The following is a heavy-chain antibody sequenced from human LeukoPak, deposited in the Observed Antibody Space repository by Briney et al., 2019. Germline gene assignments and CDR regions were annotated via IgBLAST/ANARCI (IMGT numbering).Heavy chain of an antibody. CDR2: INHSGST. CDR3: ARLRYQLLPIDY. D-gene: IGHD2-2*01. V-gene: IGHV4-34*01. J-gene: IGHJ4*02. Sequence: SETLSLTCAVYGGSFSGYYWSWIRQPPGKGLEWIGEINHSGSTNYNPSLKSRVTISVDTSKNQFSLKLSSVTAADTAVYYCARLRYQLLPIDYWGQGTLVTVSS. CDR1: GGSFSGYY.